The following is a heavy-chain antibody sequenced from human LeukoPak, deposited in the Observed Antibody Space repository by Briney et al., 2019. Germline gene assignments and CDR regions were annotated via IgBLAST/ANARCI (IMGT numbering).Heavy chain of an antibody. CDR1: GYTFTDYF. Sequence: ASVKVSCKASGYTFTDYFMHWVRQAPGQGLEWMSWINPNSGGTNHAQRFQGRVTMTRDTSISTVYMELSRLTSDDTAVYYCARGDGSGRYCIEYWGQGTPVAVAS. CDR2: INPNSGGT. J-gene: IGHJ4*02. CDR3: ARGDGSGRYCIEY. V-gene: IGHV1-2*02. D-gene: IGHD3-10*01.